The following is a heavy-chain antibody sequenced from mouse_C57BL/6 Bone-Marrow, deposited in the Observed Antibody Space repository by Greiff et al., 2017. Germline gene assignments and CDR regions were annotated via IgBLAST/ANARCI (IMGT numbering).Heavy chain of an antibody. V-gene: IGHV5-4*01. Sequence: EVKLVESGGGLVKPGGSLKLSCAASGFTFSSYAMSWVRQTPEKRLEWVATISDGGSYTYYPDNVKGRFTISRDNAKNNLYLQMSHLKSEDTAIYYCARDWGDGPRWYFDVWGTGTTVTVSS. J-gene: IGHJ1*03. CDR3: ARDWGDGPRWYFDV. CDR2: ISDGGSYT. D-gene: IGHD2-3*01. CDR1: GFTFSSYA.